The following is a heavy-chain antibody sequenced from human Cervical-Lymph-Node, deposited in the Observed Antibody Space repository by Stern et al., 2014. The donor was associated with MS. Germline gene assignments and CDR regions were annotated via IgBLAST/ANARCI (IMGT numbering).Heavy chain of an antibody. CDR2: VQSKMDGGTP. Sequence: EVQLVESGGGLVKPGGSLRLSCAASGFTFTPAWLSWVRNAPGKGMDRGGRVQSKMDGGTPDNAAPETGRFTNSREDQKGKVDWQMNRLKTEDTAVYYCTTDRGWRKLLFRLDYWGQGTLVTVSS. CDR3: TTDRGWRKLLFRLDY. D-gene: IGHD2-21*02. V-gene: IGHV3-15*01. CDR1: GFTFTPAW. J-gene: IGHJ4*02.